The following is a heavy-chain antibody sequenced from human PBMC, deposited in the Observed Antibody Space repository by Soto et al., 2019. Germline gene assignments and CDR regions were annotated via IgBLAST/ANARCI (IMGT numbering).Heavy chain of an antibody. J-gene: IGHJ4*02. CDR3: ARGGEYSSGWYGYY. CDR2: ISNDGSNK. CDR1: GFTFSDYY. D-gene: IGHD6-19*01. Sequence: GGSLRLSCAASGFTFSDYYMSWIRQAPGKGLEWVAVISNDGSNKYYADSVKGRFTISRDNSKNTLYLQMNSLRAEDTAVYYCARGGEYSSGWYGYYWGQGTLVTVSS. V-gene: IGHV3-30-3*01.